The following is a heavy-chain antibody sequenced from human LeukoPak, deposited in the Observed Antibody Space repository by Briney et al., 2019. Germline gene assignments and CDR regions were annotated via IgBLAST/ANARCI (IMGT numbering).Heavy chain of an antibody. CDR1: GYTFTGYY. V-gene: IGHV1-2*06. D-gene: IGHD4-17*01. CDR2: INPNSGGT. CDR3: AITVTTQTTAFDI. J-gene: IGHJ3*02. Sequence: ASVKVSCKASGYTFTGYYMHWVQQAPGQGLEWMGRINPNSGGTNYAQKFQGRVTMTRDTSISTAYMELSRLRSDDTAVYYCAITVTTQTTAFDIWGQGTMVTVSS.